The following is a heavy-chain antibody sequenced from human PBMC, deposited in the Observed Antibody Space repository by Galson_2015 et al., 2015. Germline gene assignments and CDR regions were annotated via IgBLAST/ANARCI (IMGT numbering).Heavy chain of an antibody. D-gene: IGHD2-2*01. CDR1: GVTVSSNY. CDR3: ARVVVPAARTTTTDY. J-gene: IGHJ4*02. CDR2: VYSGGST. V-gene: IGHV3-53*01. Sequence: SLRLSCAASGVTVSSNYMSWVRQAPGKGLEWVSVVYSGGSTSYADSVKGRFTISRDNSKNTLYLQMNSLRAENTAVYYCARVVVPAARTTTTDYWGQGTLVTVSS.